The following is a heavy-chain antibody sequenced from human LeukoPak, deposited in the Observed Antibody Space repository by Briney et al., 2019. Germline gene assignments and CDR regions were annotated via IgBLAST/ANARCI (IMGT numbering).Heavy chain of an antibody. CDR1: GGSISDYY. J-gene: IGHJ4*02. Sequence: SESLSLTCTVSGGSISDYYGNSIRQPPGQGLGWIGYIYFSGSTNYDPSLTSRVTISVDTSTNQYSLNLNSVTAVDTPLYHCARGSNLVFWGQGALVTVSP. CDR3: ARGSNLVF. CDR2: IYFSGST. V-gene: IGHV4-59*01. D-gene: IGHD6-6*01.